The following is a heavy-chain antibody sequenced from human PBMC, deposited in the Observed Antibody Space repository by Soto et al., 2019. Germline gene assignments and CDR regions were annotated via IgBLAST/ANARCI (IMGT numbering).Heavy chain of an antibody. CDR2: INPNSGGT. CDR1: GYTLTGYY. CDR3: ARSFRGSSWYYYYGMDV. D-gene: IGHD6-13*01. Sequence: ASVKVSCKASGYTLTGYYMHWVRQAPGQGLEWMGWINPNSGGTNYAQKFQGWVTMTRDTSISTAYMELSRLRSDDTAVYYCARSFRGSSWYYYYGMDVWGQGTTVTVSS. J-gene: IGHJ6*02. V-gene: IGHV1-2*04.